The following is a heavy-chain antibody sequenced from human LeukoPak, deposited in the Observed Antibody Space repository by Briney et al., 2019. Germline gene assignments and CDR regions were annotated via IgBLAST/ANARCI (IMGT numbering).Heavy chain of an antibody. V-gene: IGHV6-1*01. CDR2: TYYRSKWYN. J-gene: IGHJ5*02. CDR1: GDSVSSNSAA. Sequence: SQTLSLTCAISGDSVSSNSAAWNWIRQSPSRGLERLGRTYYRSKWYNDYAVSVKSRITINPDTSKNQFSLQLNSVTPEDTAVYYCARDYYDSSGYYRFISSWFDPWGQGTLVTVSS. D-gene: IGHD3-22*01. CDR3: ARDYYDSSGYYRFISSWFDP.